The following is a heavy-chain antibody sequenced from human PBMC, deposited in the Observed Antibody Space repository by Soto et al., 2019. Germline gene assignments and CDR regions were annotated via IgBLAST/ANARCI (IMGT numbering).Heavy chain of an antibody. J-gene: IGHJ4*02. Sequence: SETLSLTCAVSGGSISSGGYSWSWIRQPPGKGLEWIGYIYHSGSTYYNPSLKSRVTISVDRSKNQFSLKLSSVTAADTAVYYCARERHGYSDYWGQGTLVTVSS. CDR3: ARERHGYSDY. D-gene: IGHD5-18*01. CDR2: IYHSGST. V-gene: IGHV4-30-2*01. CDR1: GGSISSGGYS.